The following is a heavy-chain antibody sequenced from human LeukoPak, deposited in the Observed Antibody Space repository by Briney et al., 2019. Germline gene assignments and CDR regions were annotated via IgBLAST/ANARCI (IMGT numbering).Heavy chain of an antibody. Sequence: SETLSLTCTVSGGSINSYYWSWIRQPPGKGLEWIGYIYYSGSTTYNPSLKSRVTISVDTSKNQFSLKLSSVTAADTAVYYCATSSSWYGNWFDPWGQGTMVTVSS. CDR1: GGSINSYY. CDR2: IYYSGST. CDR3: ATSSSWYGNWFDP. J-gene: IGHJ5*02. D-gene: IGHD6-13*01. V-gene: IGHV4-59*01.